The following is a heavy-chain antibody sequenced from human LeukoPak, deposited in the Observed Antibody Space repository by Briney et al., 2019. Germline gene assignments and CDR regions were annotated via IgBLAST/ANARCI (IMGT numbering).Heavy chain of an antibody. CDR3: AKGRRIAVAGDIFDY. V-gene: IGHV3-9*01. D-gene: IGHD6-19*01. CDR2: ISWNSGSI. CDR1: GFTFDDYA. J-gene: IGHJ4*02. Sequence: GGSLRLSCAASGFTFDDYAMHWVRQAPGKGLEWVSGISWNSGSIGYADSVKGRFTISRDNAKSSLYLQMNSLRAEDTALYYCAKGRRIAVAGDIFDYWGQGTLVTVSS.